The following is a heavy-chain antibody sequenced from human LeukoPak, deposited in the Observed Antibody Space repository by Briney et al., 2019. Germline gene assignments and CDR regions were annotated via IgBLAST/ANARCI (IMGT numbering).Heavy chain of an antibody. Sequence: GGSLRLSCAASGFTFSSYWMHWVRQAPGKGLVWVSRINGDGSSTKYADSVKGRFTISRDNAKNTLYLQMNSLRAEDTAIYYCTRGPIVGVYIWGQGTMVTVSS. V-gene: IGHV3-74*03. D-gene: IGHD3-22*01. J-gene: IGHJ3*02. CDR2: INGDGSST. CDR3: TRGPIVGVYI. CDR1: GFTFSSYW.